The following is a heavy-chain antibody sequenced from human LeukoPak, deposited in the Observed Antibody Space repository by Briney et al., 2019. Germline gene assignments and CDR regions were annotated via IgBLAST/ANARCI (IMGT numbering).Heavy chain of an antibody. J-gene: IGHJ4*02. D-gene: IGHD3-22*01. CDR1: GYTFISYY. CDR3: ARGFPPRRSYDSSGYYSYYFDY. V-gene: IGHV1-46*01. Sequence: ASVKVSCKASGYTFISYYMHWVRQAPGQGLEWMGIINPSGGSTTYAQKFQGRVTMTTDTSTSTAYMELRSLRSDDTAVYYCARGFPPRRSYDSSGYYSYYFDYWGQGTLVTVSS. CDR2: INPSGGST.